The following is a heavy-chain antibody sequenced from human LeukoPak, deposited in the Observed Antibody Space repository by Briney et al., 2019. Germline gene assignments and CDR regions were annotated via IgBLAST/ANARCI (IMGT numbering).Heavy chain of an antibody. D-gene: IGHD2-15*01. Sequence: ASVKVSCKASGYTFTSYDINWVRQATGQGLEWMGWMNPNSGNTGYAQKFEGRVTITRNTSISTAYMELSSLRSEDTAVYYCARGIVVVVAAKSLNYYYYYMDVWGKGTTVTVSS. J-gene: IGHJ6*03. V-gene: IGHV1-8*03. CDR1: GYTFTSYD. CDR2: MNPNSGNT. CDR3: ARGIVVVVAAKSLNYYYYYMDV.